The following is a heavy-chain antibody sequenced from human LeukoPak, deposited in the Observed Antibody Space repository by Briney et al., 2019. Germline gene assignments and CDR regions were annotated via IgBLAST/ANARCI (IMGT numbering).Heavy chain of an antibody. D-gene: IGHD6-19*01. CDR3: ARDLHSSGWYVQDY. CDR2: IYYSGST. Sequence: PSETLSLTCTVSGGSISSYYWSWIRQPPGKGLEWIGYIYYSGSTNYNPSLKSRVTISVDTSKNQFSLKLSSVTAADTAVYYCARDLHSSGWYVQDYWGQGTLVTVSS. J-gene: IGHJ4*02. V-gene: IGHV4-59*01. CDR1: GGSISSYY.